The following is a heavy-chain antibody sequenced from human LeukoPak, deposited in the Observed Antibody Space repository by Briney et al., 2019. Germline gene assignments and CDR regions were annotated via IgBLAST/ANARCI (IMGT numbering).Heavy chain of an antibody. J-gene: IGHJ4*02. V-gene: IGHV6-1*01. CDR1: GDSVSSNNGA. Sequence: SQTLSLTCAISGDSVSSNNGAWDWIRQSPSRGLEWLGRTYYRSKWYSDFADSVKGRITISSDTSKNQFSLQLNSVTPEDTAVYYCARDEGNSGWYTFDYWGQGTLVTVSS. CDR2: TYYRSKWYS. D-gene: IGHD6-19*01. CDR3: ARDEGNSGWYTFDY.